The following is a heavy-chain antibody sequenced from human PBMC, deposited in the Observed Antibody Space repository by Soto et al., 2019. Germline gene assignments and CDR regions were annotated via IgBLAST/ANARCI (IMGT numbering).Heavy chain of an antibody. CDR3: STRAYDTNGYYRFDP. V-gene: IGHV4-34*01. D-gene: IGHD3-22*01. J-gene: IGHJ5*01. CDR1: GGSFSGHS. Sequence: SETLSLTCAVYGGSFSGHSWTWIRQSPGKGLEWIGDINHSGRVNYSPSLKSRVTISLDTSKNQFSLTLSDVTAADTAMYYCSTRAYDTNGYYRFDPWGQGPMITFSS. CDR2: INHSGRV.